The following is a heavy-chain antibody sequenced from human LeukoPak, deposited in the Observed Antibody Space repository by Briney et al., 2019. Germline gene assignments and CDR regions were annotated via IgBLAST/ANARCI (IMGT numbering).Heavy chain of an antibody. CDR3: ARDSPLTTVTTFPYWYFDL. CDR2: INHSGST. Sequence: SETLSLTCAVYGGSFSGYYWSWIRQPPGKGLEWIGEINHSGSTNYNPSLKSRVTISVDTSKNQFSLKLSSVTAADTAVYYCARDSPLTTVTTFPYWYFDLWGRGTLVTVSS. J-gene: IGHJ2*01. V-gene: IGHV4-34*01. D-gene: IGHD4-17*01. CDR1: GGSFSGYY.